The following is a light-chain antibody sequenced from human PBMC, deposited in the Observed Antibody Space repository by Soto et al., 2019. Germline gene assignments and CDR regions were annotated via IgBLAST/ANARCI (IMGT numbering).Light chain of an antibody. CDR3: QTWGAGIVV. CDR2: LNSDGSH. CDR1: SGHSSYA. Sequence: QPVLTQSPSASASLGALVKLTCTLSSGHSSYAIAWHQQQPEKGPRYLMKLNSDGSHSKGDGIPDRFSGSSSGAERYLTISSLQSEDEADYYCQTWGAGIVVFGGGTKLTVL. J-gene: IGLJ2*01. V-gene: IGLV4-69*01.